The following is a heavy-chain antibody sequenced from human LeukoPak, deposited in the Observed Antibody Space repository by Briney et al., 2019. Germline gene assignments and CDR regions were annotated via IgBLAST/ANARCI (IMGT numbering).Heavy chain of an antibody. CDR1: GGSISSGGYY. Sequence: SQTLSLTCTVSGGSISSGGYYWSWIRQHPGKGLEWIGYIYYSGSTFYNPSLKSRVTISVDTSKNQFSLKLSSVTAADTAVYYCAKGGYSYGPADIWGQGTMVTVSS. CDR3: AKGGYSYGPADI. D-gene: IGHD5-18*01. CDR2: IYYSGST. V-gene: IGHV4-31*03. J-gene: IGHJ3*02.